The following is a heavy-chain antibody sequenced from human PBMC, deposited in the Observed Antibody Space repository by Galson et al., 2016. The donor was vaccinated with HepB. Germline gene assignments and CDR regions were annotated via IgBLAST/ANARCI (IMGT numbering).Heavy chain of an antibody. V-gene: IGHV3-48*02. CDR1: GFTFDTYT. CDR2: INSRGTIP. CDR3: ARDDYGAYDF. J-gene: IGHJ4*02. Sequence: SLRLSCAASGFTFDTYTMHWIRQAPGKGLQWVSQINSRGTIPKYADSVKGRFTVSRDNAKNSLYLQMSSLRDDDTAVYYCARDDYGAYDFWGQGTLVIVSS. D-gene: IGHD4-17*01.